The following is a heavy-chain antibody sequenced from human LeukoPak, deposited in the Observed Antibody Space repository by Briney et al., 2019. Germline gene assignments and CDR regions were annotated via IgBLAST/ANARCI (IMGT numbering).Heavy chain of an antibody. CDR1: GFTFSNAW. J-gene: IGHJ4*02. V-gene: IGHV3-15*01. CDR2: IKSKTDGGTT. D-gene: IGHD3-3*01. CDR3: TTDWLRFLEWLLPPG. Sequence: PGGSLRLSCAASGFTFSNAWMSWVRQAPGKGLEWVGRIKSKTDGGTTDYAAPVKGRFTISRDDSKNTLYLQMNSLKTEDTAVYYCTTDWLRFLEWLLPPGWGQGTLVTVFS.